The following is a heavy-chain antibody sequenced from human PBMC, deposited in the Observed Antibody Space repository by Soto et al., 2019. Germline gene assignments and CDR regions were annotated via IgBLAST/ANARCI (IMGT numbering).Heavy chain of an antibody. CDR2: INPNSGGT. V-gene: IGHV1-2*02. J-gene: IGHJ6*02. CDR3: ARENGNYRAPNGMDV. D-gene: IGHD1-7*01. CDR1: GYTFTGYY. Sequence: QVQLVQSGAEVKKPGASVKVSCKASGYTFTGYYMHWVRQAPGQGLEWMGWINPNSGGTNYAQKFQGRVTMTRDTSISTAYMELSRLRSDDTAVYYCARENGNYRAPNGMDVWGQGTTVTVSS.